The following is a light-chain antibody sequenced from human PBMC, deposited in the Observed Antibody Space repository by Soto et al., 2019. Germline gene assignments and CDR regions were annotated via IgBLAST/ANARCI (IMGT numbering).Light chain of an antibody. CDR3: CSYAGRYTDVV. CDR2: DVT. J-gene: IGLJ2*01. Sequence: QSALTQPRSVSGSPGQSVTISCTGTSSDVGAYNYVSWYQQHPDKAPKLLIYDVTQRPSGVPDRFSGSKSGYTASLTISGLQAEDEADYYCCSYAGRYTDVVFGGGTKLTVL. CDR1: SSDVGAYNY. V-gene: IGLV2-11*01.